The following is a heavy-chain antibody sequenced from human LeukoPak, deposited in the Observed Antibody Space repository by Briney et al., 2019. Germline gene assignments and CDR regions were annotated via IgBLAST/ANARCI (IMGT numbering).Heavy chain of an antibody. CDR2: INADDGNT. CDR1: GYTFTTYA. Sequence: VASVKVSCKTSGYTFTTYAIHWVRQAPGQRLEWMGLINADDGNTRYSQRFQGRVTITRDTSANTAYMELSSLRFEGTAVYYCARGIVVQPSANWFDPWGQGTPVTVSS. V-gene: IGHV1-3*01. J-gene: IGHJ5*02. D-gene: IGHD2-2*01. CDR3: ARGIVVQPSANWFDP.